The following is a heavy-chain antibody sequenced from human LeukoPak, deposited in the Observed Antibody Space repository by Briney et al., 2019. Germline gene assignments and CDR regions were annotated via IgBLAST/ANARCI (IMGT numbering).Heavy chain of an antibody. CDR1: GYTFTGYY. V-gene: IGHV1-2*02. D-gene: IGHD2-2*01. Sequence: ASVKVSCKASGYTFTGYYMHCVRQAPGQGLEWMGWINPNSGGTNYAQKFQGRVTMTRDTSISTAYMELSRLRSDDTAVYYCAREACSSTSCYGYWGQGTLVTVSS. CDR3: AREACSSTSCYGY. J-gene: IGHJ4*02. CDR2: INPNSGGT.